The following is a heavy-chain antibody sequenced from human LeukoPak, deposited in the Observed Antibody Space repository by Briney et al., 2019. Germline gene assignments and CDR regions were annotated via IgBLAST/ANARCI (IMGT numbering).Heavy chain of an antibody. V-gene: IGHV1-8*03. J-gene: IGHJ4*02. CDR3: ARVGSHIRPFDY. CDR1: GYTFTGYD. D-gene: IGHD3-10*01. Sequence: ASVKVSCKASGYTFTGYDINWVRQATGQGLEWMGWMNPNSGNTGYAQKFQGRVTITRNTSISTAYMELSSLRSEDTAVYYCARVGSHIRPFDYWGQGTLVTVSS. CDR2: MNPNSGNT.